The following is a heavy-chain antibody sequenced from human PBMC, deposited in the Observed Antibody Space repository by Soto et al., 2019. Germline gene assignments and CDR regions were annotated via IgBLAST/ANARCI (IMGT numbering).Heavy chain of an antibody. V-gene: IGHV1-8*01. D-gene: IGHD3-10*01. J-gene: IGHJ4*02. CDR3: ARASYGSGSYRTYYFDY. CDR1: GYTFTSYD. CDR2: MNPNSGNT. Sequence: QVQLVQSGAEVKKPGASVKVSCKASGYTFTSYDINWVRQATGQGLEWMGWMNPNSGNTGYAQKFQGRVTMTRNTSISTAYMELSSLRSEDTAVYYCARASYGSGSYRTYYFDYWGQGTLVTVSS.